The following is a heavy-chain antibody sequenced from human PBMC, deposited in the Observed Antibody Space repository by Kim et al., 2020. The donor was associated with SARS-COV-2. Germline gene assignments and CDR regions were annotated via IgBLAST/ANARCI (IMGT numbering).Heavy chain of an antibody. CDR1: GFTFNSYW. D-gene: IGHD6-19*01. J-gene: IGHJ3*02. CDR2: ISGGGGGA. CDR3: AKVALPVSRAVEVVLDI. V-gene: IGHV3-74*01. Sequence: GGSLRLSCAASGFTFNSYWMHWVRRAVGTGLVWVSRISGGGGGASYADSVKGRFTISRDNAKNTLYLQMNSLRVEDTAVYYCAKVALPVSRAVEVVLDI.